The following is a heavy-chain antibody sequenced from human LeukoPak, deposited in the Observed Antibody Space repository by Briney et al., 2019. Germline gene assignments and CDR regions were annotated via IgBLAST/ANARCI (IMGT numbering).Heavy chain of an antibody. J-gene: IGHJ4*02. Sequence: SETLSLTCTVSGYSISSGYYWGWIRQPPGKGLEWIGHVYYSGSTNYNPSLKSRVTISVDTSKNQFSLKLSSVTAADTAVYYCARDMGTYFDYWGQGTLVTVSS. V-gene: IGHV4-61*01. D-gene: IGHD7-27*01. CDR3: ARDMGTYFDY. CDR1: GYSISSGYY. CDR2: VYYSGST.